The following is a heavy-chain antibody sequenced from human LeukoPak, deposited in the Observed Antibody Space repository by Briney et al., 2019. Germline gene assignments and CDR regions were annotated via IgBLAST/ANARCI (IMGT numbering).Heavy chain of an antibody. D-gene: IGHD2-2*01. V-gene: IGHV3-23*01. CDR1: GFTFNYYA. Sequence: GGSLRLSCAASGFTFNYYAMNWVRQAPGKGLEWVSAILGGGDTTSYADSVKGRFTISRDNSKNTLYLQMNSLRAEDTAVYFCVRVQVAVQSVFDYFDYWGQGTLVTVSS. J-gene: IGHJ4*02. CDR2: ILGGGDTT. CDR3: VRVQVAVQSVFDYFDY.